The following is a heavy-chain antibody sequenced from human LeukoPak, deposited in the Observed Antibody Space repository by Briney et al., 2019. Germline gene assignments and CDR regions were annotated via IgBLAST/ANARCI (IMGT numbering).Heavy chain of an antibody. CDR2: ISGSGGST. CDR3: AMGYSYGYFDY. J-gene: IGHJ4*02. D-gene: IGHD5-18*01. CDR1: GFTFSSYA. V-gene: IGHV3-23*01. Sequence: GGSLRLSCAASGFTFSSYAMSWARQAPGKGLEWVSAISGSGGSTYYADSVKGRFTISRDNSKNTLYLQMNSLRAEDTAVYYCAMGYSYGYFDYWGQGTLVTVSS.